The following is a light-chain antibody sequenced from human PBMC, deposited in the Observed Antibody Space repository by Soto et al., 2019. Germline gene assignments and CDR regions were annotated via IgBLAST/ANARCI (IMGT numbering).Light chain of an antibody. CDR1: SSDVGGFDF. Sequence: QSALTQPASVSGSPGQSITISYTGTSSDVGGFDFVSWFQRRPGKAPRLIIYEVTNRPSGISDRFSGSKSGITSSLTISGLQAEDEADYFCSSYIKTTTLDVFGSGTKVTVL. J-gene: IGLJ1*01. CDR2: EVT. CDR3: SSYIKTTTLDV. V-gene: IGLV2-14*01.